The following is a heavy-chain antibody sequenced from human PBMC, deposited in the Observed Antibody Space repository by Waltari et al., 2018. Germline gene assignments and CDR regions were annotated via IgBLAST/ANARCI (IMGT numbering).Heavy chain of an antibody. CDR1: GFSLSTSGMC. J-gene: IGHJ6*02. V-gene: IGHV2-70*15. CDR2: IDWDDDK. CDR3: ARLIVVVPAATSYYYYGMDV. Sequence: QVTLRESGPALVKPTQTLTLTCTFPGFSLSTSGMCVSWIRQPQGKALEWLERIDWDDDKYYSTSLKTRLTISKDTSKNQVVLTMTNMDPVDTATYYCARLIVVVPAATSYYYYGMDVWGQGTTVTVSS. D-gene: IGHD2-2*01.